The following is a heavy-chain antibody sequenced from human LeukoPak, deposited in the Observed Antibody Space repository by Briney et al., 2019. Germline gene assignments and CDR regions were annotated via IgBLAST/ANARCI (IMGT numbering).Heavy chain of an antibody. CDR1: GFTFSSYW. D-gene: IGHD5-18*01. CDR2: INSDGSST. Sequence: GGSLRLSCAASGFTFSSYWMHWVRQAPGKGLVWVSRINSDGSSTSYADSVKGRFTISRDNAKNTLYLQMNSLKTEDTAVYYCTTESGYSYAYWGQGTLVTVSS. V-gene: IGHV3-74*01. J-gene: IGHJ4*02. CDR3: TTESGYSYAY.